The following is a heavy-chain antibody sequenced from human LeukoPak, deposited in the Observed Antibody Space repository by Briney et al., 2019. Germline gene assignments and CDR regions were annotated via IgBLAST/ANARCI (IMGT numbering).Heavy chain of an antibody. CDR3: ARVGYYDF. J-gene: IGHJ3*01. CDR1: GLSFSSYW. D-gene: IGHD2-8*01. CDR2: INSDGSIT. V-gene: IGHV3-74*01. Sequence: GGSLRLSCAASGLSFSSYWMHWVRQVPGKGLVWVSRINSDGSITTYADSVRGRFTISRDNAKNSLYLQMNSLRAEDTAVYYCARVGYYDFWGQGTMVTVSS.